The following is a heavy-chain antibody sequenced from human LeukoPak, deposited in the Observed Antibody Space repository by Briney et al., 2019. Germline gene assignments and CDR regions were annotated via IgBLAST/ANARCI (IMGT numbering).Heavy chain of an antibody. CDR2: VSGDGGRT. CDR1: GFTFDDYA. CDR3: TKDMQRGYSYGYDY. J-gene: IGHJ4*02. D-gene: IGHD5-18*01. V-gene: IGHV3-43*02. Sequence: GGSLRLSCAASGFTFDDYAMHWVRQAPGKGLEWVSLVSGDGGRTSYADSVKGRFTISRDNSKNSLFLQMHSLRTEDTALYYCTKDMQRGYSYGYDYWGQGTLVTVSS.